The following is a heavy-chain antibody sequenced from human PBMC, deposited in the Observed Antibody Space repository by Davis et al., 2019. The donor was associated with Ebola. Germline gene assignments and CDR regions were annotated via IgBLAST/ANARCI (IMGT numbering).Heavy chain of an antibody. CDR2: INHSGST. J-gene: IGHJ4*02. Sequence: PSETLSLTSAVYGGSFSGYYWSWIRQPPGKGLEWIGEINHSGSTNYNPSLKSRVTISVDTSKNQFSLKLSSVTAADTAVYYCARSEGSGYSAWYFDYWGQGTLVTVSS. CDR3: ARSEGSGYSAWYFDY. D-gene: IGHD3-22*01. CDR1: GGSFSGYY. V-gene: IGHV4-34*01.